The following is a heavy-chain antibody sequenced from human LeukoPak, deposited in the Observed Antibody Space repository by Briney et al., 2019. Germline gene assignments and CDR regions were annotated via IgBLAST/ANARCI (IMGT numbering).Heavy chain of an antibody. J-gene: IGHJ4*02. V-gene: IGHV3-21*01. Sequence: PGGSLRLSCAASGFTLRSYTMNWVRQAPGKGLEWVSSISSSSSYIYYADSVKGRFTISRDNAKNSLYLQMNSLRAEDTAVYYCARDAYDILTGYPPGSSFDYWGQGTLVTVSS. CDR3: ARDAYDILTGYPPGSSFDY. CDR1: GFTLRSYT. D-gene: IGHD3-9*01. CDR2: ISSSSSYI.